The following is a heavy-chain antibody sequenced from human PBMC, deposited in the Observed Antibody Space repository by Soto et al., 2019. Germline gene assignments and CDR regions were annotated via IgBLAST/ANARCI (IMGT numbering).Heavy chain of an antibody. CDR2: IYYTT. Sequence: QVQLQESGPGLVKPAETLSLTCTVSGGSISNYYWSWIRQAPGKGLEWIGYIYYTTNYNPSLKCRLTISADTSKNQISLTMTSGTAAAAAVYYCARTSPVAGGFDYWGQGTLVTVSS. J-gene: IGHJ4*02. D-gene: IGHD6-19*01. CDR1: GGSISNYY. CDR3: ARTSPVAGGFDY. V-gene: IGHV4-59*01.